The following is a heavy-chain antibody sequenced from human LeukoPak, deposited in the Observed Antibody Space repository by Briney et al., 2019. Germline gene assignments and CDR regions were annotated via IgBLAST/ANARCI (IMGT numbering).Heavy chain of an antibody. D-gene: IGHD2/OR15-2a*01. CDR2: ISGDGTRT. CDR1: GFSFSSYA. CDR3: AREGPRGNSQFDY. V-gene: IGHV3-23*01. J-gene: IGHJ4*02. Sequence: HPGGSLRLSCAASGFSFSSYAMTWARQAPVKGLEWVSAISGDGTRTYYADSVKGRLTISRDNSKNTLYLQMNSLRAEDTAIYYCAREGPRGNSQFDYWGQGTLVTVSS.